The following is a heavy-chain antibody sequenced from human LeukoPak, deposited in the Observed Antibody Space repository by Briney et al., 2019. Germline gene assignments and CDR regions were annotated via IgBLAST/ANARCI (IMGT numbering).Heavy chain of an antibody. CDR2: ILPDGSYE. Sequence: PGGSLRLSCAASGVTISDSLMSWGCHAPREGLEWVSNILPDGSYEHYVDSVKGRFTISRDNAKNSLSLQMKSLRTEDTAVYYCTTKWYWGQGTLVTVSS. D-gene: IGHD2-8*01. V-gene: IGHV3-7*01. CDR3: TTKWY. J-gene: IGHJ4*02. CDR1: GVTISDSL.